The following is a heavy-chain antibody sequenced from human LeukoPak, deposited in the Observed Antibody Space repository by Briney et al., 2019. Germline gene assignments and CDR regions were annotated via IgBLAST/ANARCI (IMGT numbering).Heavy chain of an antibody. D-gene: IGHD6-19*01. Sequence: ASVKVSCKASGYTFTSYDINWVRQATGQGLEWMGWMNPNNGNTGYAQKFQGRVTMTRNISISTAYMELSSLRSEDTAVYYCASDSSGWYHWFDPWGQGTLVTVSS. CDR3: ASDSSGWYHWFDP. V-gene: IGHV1-8*01. CDR2: MNPNNGNT. CDR1: GYTFTSYD. J-gene: IGHJ5*02.